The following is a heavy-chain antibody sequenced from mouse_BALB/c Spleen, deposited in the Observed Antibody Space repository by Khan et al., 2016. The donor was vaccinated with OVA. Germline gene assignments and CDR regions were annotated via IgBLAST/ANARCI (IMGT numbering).Heavy chain of an antibody. CDR1: GYTFINYW. CDR2: INPSTAYT. CDR3: ARRGLRGDFDY. Sequence: VELVQSGAELAKPGASVKMSCKASGYTFINYWILWVKQRPGQGLEWIGYINPSTAYTEYNQNFKDKATLTADKSSSTAYMQLSSLTSEDSAVYYCARRGLRGDFDYWGQGTTLTVSS. V-gene: IGHV1-7*01. D-gene: IGHD1-1*01. J-gene: IGHJ2*01.